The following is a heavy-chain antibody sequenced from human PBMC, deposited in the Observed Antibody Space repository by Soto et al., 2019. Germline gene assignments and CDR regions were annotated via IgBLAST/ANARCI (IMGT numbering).Heavy chain of an antibody. J-gene: IGHJ3*02. D-gene: IGHD3-22*01. CDR3: ARGVVYYYDSSGYYSGAFDI. CDR2: IIPIFGTA. Sequence: SVKVSCKASGGTFSSYAISWVRQAPGQGLEWMGGIIPIFGTANYAQKFQGRVTITADKSTSTAYMELSSLRSEDTAVYYCARGVVYYYDSSGYYSGAFDIWGQGTMVTVS. CDR1: GGTFSSYA. V-gene: IGHV1-69*06.